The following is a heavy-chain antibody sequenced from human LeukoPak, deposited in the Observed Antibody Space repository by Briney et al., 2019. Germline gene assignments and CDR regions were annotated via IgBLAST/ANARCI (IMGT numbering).Heavy chain of an antibody. D-gene: IGHD6-13*01. Sequence: TGGSLRLSCAASGFTFTTSWMHWVRQAPGKGLVWVSRTNSDGSTTTYADSVKDRFTISRDNAKNTLYLQMNSLRGEDTAVYYCARVLGAAAGLRAFDIWGQGTLVFVSS. V-gene: IGHV3-74*01. CDR3: ARVLGAAAGLRAFDI. CDR2: TNSDGSTT. CDR1: GFTFTTSW. J-gene: IGHJ3*02.